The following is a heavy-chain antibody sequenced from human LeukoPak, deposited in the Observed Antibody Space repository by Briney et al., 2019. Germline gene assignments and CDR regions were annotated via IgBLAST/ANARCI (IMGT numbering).Heavy chain of an antibody. Sequence: PGGPLRLSCAASGFIFSSYPIRGLRQAPGGAVEWVSAISGSGGITYYADSVKGRFTISRDNSKNTLYLQMNSLRAEDTAVYYCAKPTAMVKGDAFDIWGQGTMVTVSS. V-gene: IGHV3-23*01. CDR3: AKPTAMVKGDAFDI. CDR1: GFIFSSYP. D-gene: IGHD5-18*01. J-gene: IGHJ3*02. CDR2: ISGSGGIT.